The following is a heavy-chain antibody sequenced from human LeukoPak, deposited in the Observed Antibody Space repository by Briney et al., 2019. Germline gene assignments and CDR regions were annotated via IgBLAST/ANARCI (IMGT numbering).Heavy chain of an antibody. D-gene: IGHD6-25*01. CDR3: ASYNQRLSNWFFDL. Sequence: GGSLRLSRAVSGXIVNNKYMTWVRQAPGKGLEWVSVIYEGGSSDYADSVKGRFRVSRDDSKNTVYLQMNSLRAEDTALYYCASYNQRLSNWFFDLWGRGTLVTVSS. CDR2: IYEGGSS. J-gene: IGHJ2*01. V-gene: IGHV3-53*01. CDR1: GXIVNNKY.